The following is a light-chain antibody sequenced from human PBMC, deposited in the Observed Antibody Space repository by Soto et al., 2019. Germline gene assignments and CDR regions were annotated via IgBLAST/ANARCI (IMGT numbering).Light chain of an antibody. V-gene: IGLV2-14*01. CDR3: NSYTTSNTRQIV. J-gene: IGLJ1*01. CDR2: DVS. CDR1: SSDVGGYNY. Sequence: QSALTQPASVSGSPGQSITISCTGTSSDVGGYNYVSWYQQHPGKAPKLMIYDVSNRPSGVSTRFSGSKSGNTASLTISGLQPEDEADYYCNSYTTSNTRQIVFGTGTKLTVL.